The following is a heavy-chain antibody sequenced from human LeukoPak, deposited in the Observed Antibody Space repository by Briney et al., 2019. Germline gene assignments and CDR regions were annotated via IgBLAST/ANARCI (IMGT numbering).Heavy chain of an antibody. CDR1: GGSISSYY. Sequence: PSETLSLTCTVSGGSISSYYWSWIRQPAGKGLEWIGRIYTSGSTNYNPSLKSRVTMSVDTSKNQFSLKLSSVTAADTAVYYCARAHSTYYDILTGRRYYYYGMDVWXXXTTVTVSS. CDR3: ARAHSTYYDILTGRRYYYYGMDV. V-gene: IGHV4-4*07. CDR2: IYTSGST. J-gene: IGHJ6*02. D-gene: IGHD3-9*01.